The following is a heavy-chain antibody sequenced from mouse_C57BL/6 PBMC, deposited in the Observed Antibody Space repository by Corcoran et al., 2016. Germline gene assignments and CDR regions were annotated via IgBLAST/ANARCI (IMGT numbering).Heavy chain of an antibody. J-gene: IGHJ4*01. Sequence: QVQLQQSGAELARPGASVKLSCKASGYTFTSYGISWVKQRTGQGLEWIGEIYPRSGNTYYNEKFKGKATLTADKSSSTAYMELRSLTSEDSAVYFCARALYYGNHDYAMDYWGQGTSVTVSS. CDR1: GYTFTSYG. V-gene: IGHV1-81*01. CDR3: ARALYYGNHDYAMDY. D-gene: IGHD2-1*01. CDR2: IYPRSGNT.